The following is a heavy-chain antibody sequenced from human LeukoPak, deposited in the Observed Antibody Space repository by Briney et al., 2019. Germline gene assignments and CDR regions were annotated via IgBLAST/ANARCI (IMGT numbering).Heavy chain of an antibody. Sequence: KPAETLSLTYTLSGAFISGYYWRWIRQPPGKGREWTGYIYYNGSTSHNPSLKSRLTISVDTSKNQCSLQRSSVTAADAAVYYCARRSRSGWNYDYWGEGTLVTVS. V-gene: IGHV4-59*08. CDR2: IYYNGST. D-gene: IGHD6-19*01. J-gene: IGHJ4*02. CDR1: GAFISGYY. CDR3: ARRSRSGWNYDY.